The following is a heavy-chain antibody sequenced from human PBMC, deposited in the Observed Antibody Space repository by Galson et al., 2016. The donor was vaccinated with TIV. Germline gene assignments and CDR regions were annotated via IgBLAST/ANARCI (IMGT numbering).Heavy chain of an antibody. J-gene: IGHJ4*02. CDR2: VWYNGNNK. CDR3: ARIYNAGYTIDY. D-gene: IGHD5-18*01. CDR1: GFTFNAFG. V-gene: IGHV3-33*01. Sequence: SLRLSCAASGFTFNAFGIHRVRQAPGKGLEWVAVVWYNGNNKYYADSVKGRFTVSRDNSKNTLHLQMNSLRAEDTAVYYCARIYNAGYTIDYWGQGTLVTVSS.